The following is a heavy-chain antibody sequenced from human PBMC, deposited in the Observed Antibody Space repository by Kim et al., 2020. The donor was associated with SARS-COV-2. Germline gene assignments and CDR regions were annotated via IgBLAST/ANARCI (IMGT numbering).Heavy chain of an antibody. V-gene: IGHV7-4-1*02. Sequence: NPTYAQVFTGRFGFSLDPSVNTAYLQISSLKAEDTAVYYCARNFGSRGLDYWGQGTLVTVSS. J-gene: IGHJ4*02. D-gene: IGHD1-26*01. CDR3: ARNFGSRGLDY. CDR2: NP.